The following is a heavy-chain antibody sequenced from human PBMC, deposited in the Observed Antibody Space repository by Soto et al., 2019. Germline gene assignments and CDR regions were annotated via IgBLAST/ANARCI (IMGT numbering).Heavy chain of an antibody. J-gene: IGHJ5*02. CDR2: INSDGTDT. CDR3: TRSITGYSYADT. V-gene: IGHV3-74*01. CDR1: GFTFTSYW. Sequence: GGPLRLSCAASGFTFTSYWMHWVRQTPGKGLVWVSRINSDGTDTVYVDSVKGRFTISRDNAKNTLFLQMNSLRAEDTAVYYCTRSITGYSYADTWGQGTLVTVPQ. D-gene: IGHD5-18*01.